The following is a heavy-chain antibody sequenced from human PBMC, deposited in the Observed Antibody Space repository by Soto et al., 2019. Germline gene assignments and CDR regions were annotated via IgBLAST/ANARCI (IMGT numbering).Heavy chain of an antibody. CDR3: AKRWLSPLTSYGMDV. CDR1: GFTFSSYG. J-gene: IGHJ6*02. CDR2: ISYDGSNK. D-gene: IGHD3-22*01. V-gene: IGHV3-30*18. Sequence: PGGSLRLSCAASGFTFSSYGMHWVRQAPGKGLEWVAVISYDGSNKYYADSVKGRFTISRDNSKNTLYLQMNSLRAEDTAVYYCAKRWLSPLTSYGMDVWGQGTTVTVSS.